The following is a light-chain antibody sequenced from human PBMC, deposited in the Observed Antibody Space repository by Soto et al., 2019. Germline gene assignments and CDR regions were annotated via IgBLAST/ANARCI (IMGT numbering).Light chain of an antibody. CDR2: DNN. V-gene: IGLV1-51*01. J-gene: IGLJ1*01. Sequence: QSALTQPPSMSAAPGQKVTISCSGGSSNIGNSYVSWYQQLPRTAPKLLIYDNNKRPSGIPDRFSGSKSGTSATLGITGLQTGDEADYYCGTWDNSLRSYVFGTGTKLTVL. CDR1: SSNIGNSY. CDR3: GTWDNSLRSYV.